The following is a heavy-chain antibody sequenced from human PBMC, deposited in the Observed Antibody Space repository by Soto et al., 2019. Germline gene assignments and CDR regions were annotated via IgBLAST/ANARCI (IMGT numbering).Heavy chain of an antibody. J-gene: IGHJ2*01. Sequence: PSETLSLTCAVSGGSIRSGFYSWSWIRQPPGQGLEWIGYIYNSGNTYYNPSLMSRVTISVDRSQNHFSLKLTSVTAANTAVYYCAMGSDGFFYWY. CDR3: AMGSDGFFYWY. CDR1: GGSIRSGFYS. CDR2: IYNSGNT. D-gene: IGHD3-16*02. V-gene: IGHV4-30-2*01.